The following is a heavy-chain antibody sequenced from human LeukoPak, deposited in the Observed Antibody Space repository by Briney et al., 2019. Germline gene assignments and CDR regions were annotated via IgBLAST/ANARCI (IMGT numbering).Heavy chain of an antibody. V-gene: IGHV3-23*01. Sequence: GGSLRLSCAASGFTFTSYAMSWVRQAPGKGLEWVSAISGSGGSTYYADSVKGRFTISRDNSKNTLYLQMNSLRAEDTAVYYCAKVFRSFVSITMVRGIITPGFDPWGQGTLVTVSS. J-gene: IGHJ5*02. D-gene: IGHD3-10*01. CDR1: GFTFTSYA. CDR2: ISGSGGST. CDR3: AKVFRSFVSITMVRGIITPGFDP.